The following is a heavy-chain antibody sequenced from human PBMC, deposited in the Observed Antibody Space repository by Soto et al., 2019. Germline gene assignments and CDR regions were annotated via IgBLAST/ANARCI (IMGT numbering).Heavy chain of an antibody. V-gene: IGHV4-30-4*01. CDR2: IYYSGST. CDR1: GGSISSGDYY. Sequence: PSETRSLTCTVSGGSISSGDYYWIWIRQPPGKGLERIGYIYYSGSTYYNPSLKSRVTISVDTSKNQFSLKLSSVTAADTAVYYCASLTQPTEDNWFDPWGQGTLVTVSS. CDR3: ASLTQPTEDNWFDP. J-gene: IGHJ5*02.